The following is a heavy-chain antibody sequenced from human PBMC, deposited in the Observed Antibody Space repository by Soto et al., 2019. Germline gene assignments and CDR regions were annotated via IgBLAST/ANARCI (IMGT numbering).Heavy chain of an antibody. V-gene: IGHV4-34*01. CDR3: AGGSRPRTSVVNQKGCYYSY. CDR2: INHSGAT. CDR1: GGSFSGYY. D-gene: IGHD3-10*01. Sequence: SETLSLTCSVYGGSFSGYYWTWIRQTPGKGLEWIGEINHSGATKSNPSLESRVTISVDTSKNEFSLMLTSVTAADTAVYYCAGGSRPRTSVVNQKGCYYSYWGQGTLVTVSS. J-gene: IGHJ4*02.